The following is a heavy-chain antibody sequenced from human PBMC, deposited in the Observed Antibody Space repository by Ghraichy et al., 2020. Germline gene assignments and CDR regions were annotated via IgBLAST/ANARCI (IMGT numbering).Heavy chain of an antibody. V-gene: IGHV3-23*01. J-gene: IGHJ4*02. CDR1: GFTFTSYA. CDR3: APFNSNGYTAFDY. CDR2: ISGSGGTT. D-gene: IGHD3-16*01. Sequence: GSLRLSCAASGFTFTSYAMSWVRQAPGKGLEWVSGISGSGGTTYYADSVKGRFTISRDNSKNTLYLQMNGLRAEDTAVYYCAPFNSNGYTAFDYWGQGTLVTVSS.